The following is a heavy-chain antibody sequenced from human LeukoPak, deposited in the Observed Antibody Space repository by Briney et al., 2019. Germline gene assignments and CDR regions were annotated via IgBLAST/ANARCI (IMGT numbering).Heavy chain of an antibody. CDR1: GYTFTSYY. CDR3: ARGPAAGPKDY. V-gene: IGHV1-46*01. Sequence: ASVKVSCKPSGYTFTSYYMHWVRQAPGQGREWMGIINPSGGSTSYAQKFQGRVTMTRDTSTSTVYMELSSLRSEDTAVYYCARGPAAGPKDYWGQGTLVTVSS. CDR2: INPSGGST. D-gene: IGHD2-15*01. J-gene: IGHJ4*02.